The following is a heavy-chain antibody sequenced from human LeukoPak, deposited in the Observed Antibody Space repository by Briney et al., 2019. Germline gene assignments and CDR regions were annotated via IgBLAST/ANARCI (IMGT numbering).Heavy chain of an antibody. CDR2: ITTSGTTM. J-gene: IGHJ4*02. Sequence: GRSLTPSCSASGFTLGTYEMDWVRQAPGKGLDWVSYITTSGTTMSYADSVKGRFTISRDTAKTSLYLQMNGLRAEDTAVYYCARQDFYDTTGYLFDYWGQGTLVTVSS. V-gene: IGHV3-48*03. CDR3: ARQDFYDTTGYLFDY. CDR1: GFTLGTYE. D-gene: IGHD3-22*01.